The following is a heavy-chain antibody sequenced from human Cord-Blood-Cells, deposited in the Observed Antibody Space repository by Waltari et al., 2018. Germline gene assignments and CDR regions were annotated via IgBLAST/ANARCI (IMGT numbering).Heavy chain of an antibody. J-gene: IGHJ4*02. Sequence: EVQLVESGGGLVQPGGSLRLSCAASGFTFSSYWMSWVRQAPGKGLDWVANIKQDGSEKYYVDSVKGRFTISRDNAKNSLYLQMNSLRAEDTAVYYCGGYDFWSGYYTDDYWSQGTLVTVSS. CDR2: IKQDGSEK. CDR1: GFTFSSYW. CDR3: GGYDFWSGYYTDDY. V-gene: IGHV3-7*01. D-gene: IGHD3-3*01.